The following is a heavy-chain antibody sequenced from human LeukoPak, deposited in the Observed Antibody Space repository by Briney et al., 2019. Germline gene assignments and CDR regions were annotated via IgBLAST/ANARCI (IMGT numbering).Heavy chain of an antibody. V-gene: IGHV4-31*03. CDR1: GGSISSGNYY. Sequence: SETLSLTCTVSGGSISSGNYYWSWIRQHPGKGQEWIGYISYSGSTYYIPSLKSRVTISVDTSKNQFSLKLSSVTAADTAVYYCARVPQQAPSIDYWGQGTLVTVSS. J-gene: IGHJ4*02. CDR2: ISYSGST. CDR3: ARVPQQAPSIDY.